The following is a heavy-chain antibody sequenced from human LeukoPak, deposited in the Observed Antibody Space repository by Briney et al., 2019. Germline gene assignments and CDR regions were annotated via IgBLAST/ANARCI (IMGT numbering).Heavy chain of an antibody. CDR3: ARVVDY. J-gene: IGHJ4*02. CDR1: GGSISNYY. V-gene: IGHV4-59*01. D-gene: IGHD2-15*01. Sequence: PSGTLSLTCTVSGGSISNYYWTWIRQPPGKGLEWIGFISYSGNTNYNPSLKSRVTISLDTSKNQFSLKLICVTAADTAVYYCARVVDYWGQGTLVTVSS. CDR2: ISYSGNT.